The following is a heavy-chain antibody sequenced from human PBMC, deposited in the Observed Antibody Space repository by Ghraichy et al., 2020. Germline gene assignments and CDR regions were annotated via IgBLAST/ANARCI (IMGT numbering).Heavy chain of an antibody. CDR3: AKAGQGQASYVDY. CDR2: ISCGGINK. V-gene: IGHV3-30*18. CDR1: GFTFSSYG. D-gene: IGHD1-26*01. J-gene: IGHJ4*02. Sequence: GGSLRLSCAASGFTFSSYGMHWVRQAPGKGLEWFAVISCGGINKYYADSVKGRFIISRDNSENTLYLQMNSLRAEDTSVYYCAKAGQGQASYVDYWCQGTLVTVSS.